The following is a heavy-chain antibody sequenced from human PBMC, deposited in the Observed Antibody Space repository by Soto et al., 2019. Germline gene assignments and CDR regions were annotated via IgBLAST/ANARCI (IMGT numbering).Heavy chain of an antibody. D-gene: IGHD3-9*01. CDR2: VSYDGRQK. J-gene: IGHJ4*02. Sequence: QVQLVESGGGVVQPGRSLRLSCAASGFPFSTYAMHWVRQAPGKGLEWVAVVSYDGRQKYHGDSVKGRFSISRDNSKNPLYLQMNGLRVEDSGIDYCATVAVQYFDWLSGGIDSWGQGTLVTVSS. V-gene: IGHV3-30*03. CDR1: GFPFSTYA. CDR3: ATVAVQYFDWLSGGIDS.